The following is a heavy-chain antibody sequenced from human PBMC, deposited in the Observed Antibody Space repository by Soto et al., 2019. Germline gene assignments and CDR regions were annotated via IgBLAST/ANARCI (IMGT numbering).Heavy chain of an antibody. D-gene: IGHD6-13*01. CDR1: GYSFTYYP. V-gene: IGHV1-3*04. CDR3: ARNEAPGGTRPALH. J-gene: IGHJ4*02. CDR2: INTGNGNT. Sequence: GASVKVSCKASGYSFTYYPIHWVRQAPGQGLEWMGWINTGNGNTKYLQKFQRRVTITRDTSAGTVYMELSSLASEDTAVHYCARNEAPGGTRPALHWGQGTLVTVSS.